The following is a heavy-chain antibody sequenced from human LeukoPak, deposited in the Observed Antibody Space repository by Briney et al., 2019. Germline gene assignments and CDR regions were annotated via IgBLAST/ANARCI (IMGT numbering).Heavy chain of an antibody. CDR2: INHSGST. D-gene: IGHD3-10*01. J-gene: IGHJ5*02. V-gene: IGHV4-34*01. CDR1: GGSFSGYY. Sequence: KTSETLSLTCAVYGGSFSGYYWSWIRQPPGEGLEWIGEINHSGSTNYNPSLKSRVTISVDTSKNQFSLKLSSVTAADTAVYYCARGSLLLWFGELLYNNWFDPWGQGTLVTVSS. CDR3: ARGSLLLWFGELLYNNWFDP.